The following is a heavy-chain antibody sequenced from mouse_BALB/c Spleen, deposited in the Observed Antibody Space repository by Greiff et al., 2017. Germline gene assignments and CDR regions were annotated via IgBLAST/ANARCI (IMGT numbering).Heavy chain of an antibody. V-gene: IGHV5-6-5*01. Sequence: EVNVVESGGGLVKPGGSLKLSCAASGFTFSSYAMSWVRQTPEKRLEWVASISSGGSTYYPDSVKGRFTISRDNARNILYLQMSSLRSEDTAMYYCARGGRGYGSSYDWYFDVWGAGTTVTVSS. CDR2: ISSGGST. CDR3: ARGGRGYGSSYDWYFDV. D-gene: IGHD1-1*01. CDR1: GFTFSSYA. J-gene: IGHJ1*01.